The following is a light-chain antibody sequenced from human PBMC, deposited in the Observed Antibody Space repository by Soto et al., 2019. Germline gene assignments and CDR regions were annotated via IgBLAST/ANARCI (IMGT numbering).Light chain of an antibody. J-gene: IGKJ4*01. CDR2: GAS. Sequence: EIVLTQSPGTLSLSPGERATLSCRASQSVSSSYLAWYQQKPGQAPRLLIYGASNRATGIPARFSGSGSGTEFTLTISSLQSEDFAVYYCQQYDNWPLTFGGGTKVDIK. CDR1: QSVSSSY. CDR3: QQYDNWPLT. V-gene: IGKV3D-15*01.